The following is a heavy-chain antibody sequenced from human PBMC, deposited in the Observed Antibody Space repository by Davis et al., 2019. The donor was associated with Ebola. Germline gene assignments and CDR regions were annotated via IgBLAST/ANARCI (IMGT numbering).Heavy chain of an antibody. J-gene: IGHJ4*02. CDR3: ATDDHPLLEGLGYFDD. CDR1: GGTFSSYA. CDR2: IIPIFDTA. V-gene: IGHV1-69*13. Sequence: SVKVSCKASGGTFSSYAISWVRQAPGQGLEWVGGIIPIFDTASYAHNFQDRVTITADDSTSTAYMELSSLTSEDTAVYYCATDDHPLLEGLGYFDDWGQGTQVTVSS. D-gene: IGHD3-16*01.